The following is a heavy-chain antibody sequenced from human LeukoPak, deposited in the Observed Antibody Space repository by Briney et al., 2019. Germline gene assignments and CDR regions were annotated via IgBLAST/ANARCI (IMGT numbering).Heavy chain of an antibody. V-gene: IGHV1-2*02. D-gene: IGHD3-22*01. CDR3: ARAYDSSGYFWNY. CDR2: INPDTGTT. J-gene: IGHJ4*02. Sequence: ASVKDSCKTSGYTLTDYYMHWVRQAPGQRLEWMGWINPDTGTTNYAPKFQGRVTMTSATSISTAYLELSRLTSDDTAVYFCARAYDSSGYFWNYWGQGTLVTVSS. CDR1: GYTLTDYY.